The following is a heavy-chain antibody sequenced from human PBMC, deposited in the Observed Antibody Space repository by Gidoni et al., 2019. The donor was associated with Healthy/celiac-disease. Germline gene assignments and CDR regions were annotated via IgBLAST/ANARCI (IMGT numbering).Heavy chain of an antibody. J-gene: IGHJ4*02. D-gene: IGHD4-17*01. CDR3: AKDSADYGDVGGYFDY. V-gene: IGHV3-23*01. Sequence: VPLLESGCGFVQPGGSLRLSCAASGFTFSSYAMSWVRQAPGKGLEWVSAISGSGGSTYYADSVKGRFTISRDNSKNTLYLQMNSLRAEDTAVYYCAKDSADYGDVGGYFDYWGQGTLVTVSS. CDR1: GFTFSSYA. CDR2: ISGSGGST.